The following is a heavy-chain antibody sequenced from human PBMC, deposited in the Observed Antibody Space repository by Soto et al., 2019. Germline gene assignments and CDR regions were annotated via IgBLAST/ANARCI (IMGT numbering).Heavy chain of an antibody. D-gene: IGHD2-15*01. CDR2: ISSSSSYT. Sequence: GGSLRLFCAASGFTFSDYYMSWIRQAPRKGLEWVSYISSSSSYTNYADSVKGRFTISRDNAKNSLYLQMNSLRAEDTAVYYCAREYCSGGSCYSGGGYYGMDVWGQGTTVTVSS. CDR3: AREYCSGGSCYSGGGYYGMDV. J-gene: IGHJ6*02. CDR1: GFTFSDYY. V-gene: IGHV3-11*06.